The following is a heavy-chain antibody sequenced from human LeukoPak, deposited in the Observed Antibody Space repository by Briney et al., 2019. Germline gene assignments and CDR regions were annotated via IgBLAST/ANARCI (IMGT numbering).Heavy chain of an antibody. CDR2: ISSSSYI. CDR3: ARVRSSGWYGAFDI. Sequence: GGSLRLSCAASGFTFSSYSMNWVRQAPGKGLEWVSSISSSSYIYYADSVKGRFTISRDNAKNSLYLQMNSLRAEDTAVYYCARVRSSGWYGAFDIWGQGTMVTVSS. V-gene: IGHV3-21*01. D-gene: IGHD6-19*01. CDR1: GFTFSSYS. J-gene: IGHJ3*02.